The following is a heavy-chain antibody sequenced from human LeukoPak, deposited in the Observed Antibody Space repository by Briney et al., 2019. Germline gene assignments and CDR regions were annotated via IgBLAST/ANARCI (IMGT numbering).Heavy chain of an antibody. J-gene: IGHJ4*02. V-gene: IGHV3-21*01. Sequence: PGGSLRLSCAASRFTFSSYSMNWVGQVPGKGLEWVSSISSSGSYIYYADSVKGRFTISRDNAKNSLYLQMNSLRAEDTAVYYCARDPYSGLFDYWGQGTLVTVSS. CDR3: ARDPYSGLFDY. CDR2: ISSSGSYI. D-gene: IGHD4-11*01. CDR1: RFTFSSYS.